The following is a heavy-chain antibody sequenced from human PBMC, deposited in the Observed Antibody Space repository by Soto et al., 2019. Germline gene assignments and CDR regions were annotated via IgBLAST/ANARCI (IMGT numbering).Heavy chain of an antibody. J-gene: IGHJ6*02. Sequence: QLLESGGGLVQPGGSLRLSCAASGFTFSIYSMNWVRQAPGKGLEWVSLISGSGGSTHYADSVEGRFTISRNNSKNTLYLELDSLRAESTAVYYCAKVVKYDVLTGYYKGPDYYGMDVWVQGTTVTVSS. D-gene: IGHD3-9*01. V-gene: IGHV3-23*01. CDR3: AKVVKYDVLTGYYKGPDYYGMDV. CDR2: ISGSGGST. CDR1: GFTFSIYS.